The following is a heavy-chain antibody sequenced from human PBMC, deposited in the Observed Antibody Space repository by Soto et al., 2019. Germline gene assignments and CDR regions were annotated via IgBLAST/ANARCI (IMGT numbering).Heavy chain of an antibody. J-gene: IGHJ4*02. Sequence: SETLSLTCSVSGDSIGRSSYNWGGIRQSPGEGLEWIASITNDGGTQYNPSLKSRVTIFVDTSKNEFSLKVTSVTAADTGVYFCASRYAPSEFDHWGQGSLVTVSS. CDR1: GDSIGRSSYN. CDR3: ASRYAPSEFDH. V-gene: IGHV4-39*01. D-gene: IGHD2-2*01. CDR2: ITNDGGT.